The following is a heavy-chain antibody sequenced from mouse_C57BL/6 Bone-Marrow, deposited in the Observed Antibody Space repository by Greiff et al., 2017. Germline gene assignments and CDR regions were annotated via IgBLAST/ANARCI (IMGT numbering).Heavy chain of an antibody. J-gene: IGHJ2*01. D-gene: IGHD2-1*01. V-gene: IGHV1-53*01. CDR1: GYTFTSHW. CDR3: AREGGNYVGDY. Sequence: QVHVKQPGTELVKPGASVKLSCKASGYTFTSHWMPWVKQRPGQGLEWIGNINPSNGGTNYNEKFKSKATLTVDKSSSTAYMQLSSLTSEDSAVYYCAREGGNYVGDYWGQGTTLTVSS. CDR2: INPSNGGT.